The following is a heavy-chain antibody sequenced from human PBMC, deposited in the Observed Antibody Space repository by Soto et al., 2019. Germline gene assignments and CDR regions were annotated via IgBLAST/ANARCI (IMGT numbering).Heavy chain of an antibody. CDR3: AKDEARYQLDY. CDR1: GFTFGTYG. V-gene: IGHV3-30-3*01. D-gene: IGHD2-2*01. J-gene: IGHJ4*02. CDR2: VSYEGANT. Sequence: GGSLRLSCVASGFTFGTYGIHWVRQAPGKGLQWVALVSYEGANTYYAASVKGRFTISRDNSKSTLYLQMNSLRAEDTAVYYCAKDEARYQLDYWGQGTLVTVSS.